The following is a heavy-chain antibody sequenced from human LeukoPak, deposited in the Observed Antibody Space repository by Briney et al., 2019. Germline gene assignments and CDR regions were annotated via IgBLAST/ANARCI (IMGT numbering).Heavy chain of an antibody. CDR2: IIPIFGTA. CDR1: GGTFSSYA. V-gene: IGHV1-69*13. D-gene: IGHD3-10*01. J-gene: IGHJ5*02. CDR3: ARTAYGSGSYGWFDP. Sequence: ASVKVSCKASGGTFSSYAISWVRQATGQGLEWMGGIIPIFGTANYAQKFQGRVTITADESTSTAYMELSSLRSEDTAVYYCARTAYGSGSYGWFDPWGQGTLVTVSS.